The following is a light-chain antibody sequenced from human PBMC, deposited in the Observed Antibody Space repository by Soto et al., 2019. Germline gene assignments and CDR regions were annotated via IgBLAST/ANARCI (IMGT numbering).Light chain of an antibody. CDR3: GTWDSGLNAGV. Sequence: QSVLTQPPSVSAAPGQKVTISCSGSSSNIGESFVSWYQQLPGTAPKLLIYDSNKRPSGIPDRCSGSQSGTSATLAITGLQTGDEADYYCGTWDSGLNAGVFGGGTKLTVL. V-gene: IGLV1-51*01. J-gene: IGLJ2*01. CDR1: SSNIGESF. CDR2: DSN.